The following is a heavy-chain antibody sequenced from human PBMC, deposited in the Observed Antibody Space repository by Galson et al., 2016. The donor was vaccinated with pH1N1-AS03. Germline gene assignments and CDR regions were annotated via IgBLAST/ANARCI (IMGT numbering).Heavy chain of an antibody. V-gene: IGHV3-74*03. CDR1: GVTFSYYW. Sequence: SLRLSCAASGVTFSYYWMHWVRQAPGKGLVWVSGINSDGSGTMYADAVKGRSTMSRDNAKNTLYLQMNSLRAEDTAIYYCSRDPRTAFDIWGQGTTVTVSS. CDR3: SRDPRTAFDI. CDR2: INSDGSGT. J-gene: IGHJ3*02.